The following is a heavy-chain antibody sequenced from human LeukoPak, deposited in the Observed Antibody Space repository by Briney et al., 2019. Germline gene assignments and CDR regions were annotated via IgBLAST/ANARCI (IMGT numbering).Heavy chain of an antibody. CDR3: ARCDTMVRGLISDY. D-gene: IGHD3-10*01. CDR1: GYTFSDYY. Sequence: ASVKVSCKASGYTFSDYYLHWVRQAPGQGLEYMGWINPNSGYTKYSQRFQGRVTMTRDTSISTAYMELSRLISDGTAVYYCARCDTMVRGLISDYWGQGTLVTVSS. V-gene: IGHV1-2*02. CDR2: INPNSGYT. J-gene: IGHJ4*02.